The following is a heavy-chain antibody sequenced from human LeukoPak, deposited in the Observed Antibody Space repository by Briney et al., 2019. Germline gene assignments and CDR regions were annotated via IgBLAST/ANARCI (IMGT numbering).Heavy chain of an antibody. CDR3: ARGHKRDYDFWSGYYAGYYFDY. V-gene: IGHV4-30-2*01. CDR2: IYHSGST. CDR1: GGSISSGGYS. Sequence: PSETLSLTCAVSGGSISSGGYSWSWIRQPPGKGLEWIGYIYHSGSTYYNPSLKSRVTISVDRSKNQFSLKLSSVTAADTAVYYCARGHKRDYDFWSGYYAGYYFDYWGQGTLVTVSS. J-gene: IGHJ4*02. D-gene: IGHD3-3*01.